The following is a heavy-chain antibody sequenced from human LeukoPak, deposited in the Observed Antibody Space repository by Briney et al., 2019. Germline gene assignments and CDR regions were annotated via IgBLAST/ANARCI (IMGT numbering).Heavy chain of an antibody. D-gene: IGHD3-10*01. J-gene: IGHJ6*02. CDR2: ISYDGSNK. Sequence: PGGSLRLSCAASGFTFSSYGMHWVRQAPGKGLEWVAVISYDGSNKYYADSVKGRFTISRDNSKNTLYLQMNSLRAEDTAVYYCAKDLRYGSGSRPYYYYGMDVWGQGTTVTVSS. V-gene: IGHV3-30*18. CDR1: GFTFSSYG. CDR3: AKDLRYGSGSRPYYYYGMDV.